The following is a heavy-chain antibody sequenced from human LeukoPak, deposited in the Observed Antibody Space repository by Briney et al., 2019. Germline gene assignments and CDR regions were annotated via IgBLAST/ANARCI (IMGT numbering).Heavy chain of an antibody. CDR3: ARGQSVYGSGSFYPLGY. V-gene: IGHV4-34*01. J-gene: IGHJ4*02. CDR2: IDHSGST. CDR1: GGSFNGYY. D-gene: IGHD3-10*01. Sequence: SETLSLTCTVYGGSFNGYYWTWVRQPPGKGLELIGEIDHSGSTNYNPSLKSRVTISVDSSKNQFSLKLSSVTAADTAVYYCARGQSVYGSGSFYPLGYWGQGTLVTVSS.